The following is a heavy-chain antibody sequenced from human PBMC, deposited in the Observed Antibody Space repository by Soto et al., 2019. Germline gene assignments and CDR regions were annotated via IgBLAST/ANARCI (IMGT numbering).Heavy chain of an antibody. D-gene: IGHD2-15*01. V-gene: IGHV1-69*01. J-gene: IGHJ4*02. Sequence: QVQLVQSGAEVKQPGSSVKVSCKASGGTFSSYAISWVRQAPGQGLEWMGGIIPIFGTANYAQKFQGRVTITADESTSTAYMELSSLRSEDTAVYYCARYCSGGSCDYPYFDYWGQGTLVTVSS. CDR2: IIPIFGTA. CDR1: GGTFSSYA. CDR3: ARYCSGGSCDYPYFDY.